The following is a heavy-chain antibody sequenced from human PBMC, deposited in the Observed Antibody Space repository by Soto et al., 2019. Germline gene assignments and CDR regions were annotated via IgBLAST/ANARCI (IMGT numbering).Heavy chain of an antibody. CDR3: AIYGGTAVYFDY. CDR1: GGSISSGDYY. Sequence: QVQLQESGPGLVKPSQTLSLTCTVSGGSISSGDYYWSWIRQPPGKGLEWIGYIYYSGSTYYNPSLKRRVTISEDTSKNQFSLKLSSVTAADTAVYDCAIYGGTAVYFDYWGQGTLVTVSS. J-gene: IGHJ4*02. CDR2: IYYSGST. V-gene: IGHV4-30-4*01. D-gene: IGHD4-17*01.